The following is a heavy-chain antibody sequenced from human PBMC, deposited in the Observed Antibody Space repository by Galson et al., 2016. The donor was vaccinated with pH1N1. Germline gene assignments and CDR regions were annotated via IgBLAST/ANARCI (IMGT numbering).Heavy chain of an antibody. V-gene: IGHV3-11*05. J-gene: IGHJ1*01. CDR1: GLIFSDYY. D-gene: IGHD1-1*01. CDR2: IDSTSSET. CDR3: ARALWSVHPGTSDH. Sequence: SLRLSCAASGLIFSDYYMNWIRQAPGKGLEWVSYIDSTSSETNYADSVKGRFTISRDNAKNSLYLQMNSLRVEDTAVYYCARALWSVHPGTSDHWGQGTLVTVSS.